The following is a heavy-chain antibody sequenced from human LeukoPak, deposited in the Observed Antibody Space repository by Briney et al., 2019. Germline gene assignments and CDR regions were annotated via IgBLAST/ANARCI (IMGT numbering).Heavy chain of an antibody. V-gene: IGHV3-49*04. Sequence: GGSLRLSCTASGFTFGDYAMTWVRQAPGKGLEWVGFIRSKVYGGTPEYAASVKGRFTISRDDTKGIAYLQMNSLKTEDTAVYYCTRDQTPYYWGQGTLVTVSS. CDR2: IRSKVYGGTP. CDR1: GFTFGDYA. CDR3: TRDQTPYY. J-gene: IGHJ4*02.